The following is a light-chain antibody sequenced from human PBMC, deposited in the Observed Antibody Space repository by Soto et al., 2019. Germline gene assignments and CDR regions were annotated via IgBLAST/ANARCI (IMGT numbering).Light chain of an antibody. J-gene: IGKJ1*01. CDR1: QSISSW. V-gene: IGKV1-5*03. CDR2: KAS. Sequence: DIEVTQPPTTLSASVGDRVTMTCRASQSISSWLAWYQQKPGKAPKLLIYKASTLKSGVPSRFSGSGSGTEFTLTISSLQPDDFATYCSQHYTSYSEASGQGAKVDI. CDR3: QHYTSYSEA.